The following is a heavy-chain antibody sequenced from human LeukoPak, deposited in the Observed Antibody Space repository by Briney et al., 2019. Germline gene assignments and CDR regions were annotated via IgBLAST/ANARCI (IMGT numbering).Heavy chain of an antibody. CDR1: GGSFSGYY. J-gene: IGHJ4*02. D-gene: IGHD3-3*01. CDR2: INHSGST. CDR3: ARLSYYDFWSGSTFDY. Sequence: SETLSLTCAVYGGSFSGYYWSWIRQPPGKGLEWIGEINHSGSTNYNPSLKSRVTISVDTSKNQFSLKLSSVTAADTAVYYCARLSYYDFWSGSTFDYWGQGTLVTVSS. V-gene: IGHV4-34*01.